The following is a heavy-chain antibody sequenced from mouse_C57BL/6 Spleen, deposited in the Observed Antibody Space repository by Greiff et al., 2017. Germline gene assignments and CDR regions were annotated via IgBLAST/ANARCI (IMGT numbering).Heavy chain of an antibody. Sequence: EVMLVESGGGLVKPGGSLKLSCAASGFTFSDYGMHWVRQAPEKGLEWVAYISSGSSTIYYADTVKGRFTISRDNAKKTLFLQMTSLRSEDTAMYYCARGGSSWYFDVWGTGTTVTVSS. CDR2: ISSGSSTI. CDR1: GFTFSDYG. CDR3: ARGGSSWYFDV. V-gene: IGHV5-17*01. J-gene: IGHJ1*03. D-gene: IGHD1-1*01.